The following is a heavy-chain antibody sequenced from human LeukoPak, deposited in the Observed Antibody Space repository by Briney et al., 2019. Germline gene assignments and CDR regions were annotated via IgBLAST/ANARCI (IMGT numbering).Heavy chain of an antibody. CDR2: ISYDGSNK. Sequence: GGSLRLSCAASGFTFSTYAVHWVRQAPGKGLEWVAVISYDGSNKYYADSVKGRFTISRDNSKNTLYLQMNSLRAEDTAVYYCASLLVPLDVDTARSDIWGQGTMVTVSS. V-gene: IGHV3-30-3*01. CDR1: GFTFSTYA. J-gene: IGHJ3*02. D-gene: IGHD5-18*01. CDR3: ASLLVPLDVDTARSDI.